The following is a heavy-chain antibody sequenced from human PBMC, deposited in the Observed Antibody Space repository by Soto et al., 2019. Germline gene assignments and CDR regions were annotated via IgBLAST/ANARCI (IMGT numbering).Heavy chain of an antibody. CDR1: GGSISSSSYY. D-gene: IGHD5-18*01. Sequence: SETLSLTCTVSGGSISSSSYYWGWIRQPPGKGLEWIGSIYYSGSTYYNPSLKSRVTISVDTSKNQFSLKLSSVTAADTAVYYCARHPYSYGVYYNYGMDVWGQGTTVTVS. J-gene: IGHJ6*02. V-gene: IGHV4-39*01. CDR2: IYYSGST. CDR3: ARHPYSYGVYYNYGMDV.